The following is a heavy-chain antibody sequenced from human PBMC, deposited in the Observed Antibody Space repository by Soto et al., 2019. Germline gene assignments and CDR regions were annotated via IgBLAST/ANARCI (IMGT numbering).Heavy chain of an antibody. CDR1: GGTSGSYG. CDR3: ARVYCSCGSCYHLDY. J-gene: IGHJ4*02. V-gene: IGHV3-74*01. CDR2: INSDGSST. Sequence: GGALRHSCAGSGGTSGSYGLHWVRPSPGNGLLWVSRINSDGSSTSYADSVKGRFTISRDNAKNTLYLQMNSLRAEDTAVYYCARVYCSCGSCYHLDYCSQGPLVTVSS. D-gene: IGHD2-15*01.